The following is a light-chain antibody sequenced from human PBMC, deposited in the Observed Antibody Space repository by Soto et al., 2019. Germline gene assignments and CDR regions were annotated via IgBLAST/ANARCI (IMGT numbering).Light chain of an antibody. CDR3: QQYYNWPPYT. CDR2: GAS. V-gene: IGKV3-15*01. J-gene: IGKJ2*01. Sequence: IVMTQSPATLSVSPGERATLSCRASETVRSNVAWFQQKPGQAPRLLIFGASTRATGIPTRFTGSGSGTEFTLNIDSLQSEDFAVYYCQQYYNWPPYTFGQGTNVDIK. CDR1: ETVRSN.